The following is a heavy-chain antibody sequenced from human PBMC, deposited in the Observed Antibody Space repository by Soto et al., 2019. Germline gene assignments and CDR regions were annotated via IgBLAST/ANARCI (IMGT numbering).Heavy chain of an antibody. J-gene: IGHJ4*02. CDR2: ISGGGATT. CDR3: AKGRGGSGSLTPRVDF. D-gene: IGHD3-10*01. V-gene: IGHV3-23*01. CDR1: GFTFNNYA. Sequence: EVQLLESGGGLVQPGGSLRLSCAASGFTFNNYAMTWVRQAPGKGLEWVSAISGGGATTSYADSVKGRFTVSRDGSKNTLYLQMSSLRADDTALYYCAKGRGGSGSLTPRVDFWGQGTLVTVSS.